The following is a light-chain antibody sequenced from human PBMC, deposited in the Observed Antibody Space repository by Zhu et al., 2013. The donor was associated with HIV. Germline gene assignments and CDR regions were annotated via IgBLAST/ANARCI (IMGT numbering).Light chain of an antibody. CDR1: RPNIRDNT. J-gene: IGLJ1*01. CDR3: AAWDDNLKNYV. V-gene: IGLV1-44*01. CDR2: RDS. Sequence: QSVLTQPPSASGTPGQRVTISCSGSRPNIRDNTVNWYQQLPGAAPRLLIYRDSQRPSGVPDRFSGSRSGTSASLAISGLQADDEAVYYCAAWDDNLKNYVSGTGTKVSVL.